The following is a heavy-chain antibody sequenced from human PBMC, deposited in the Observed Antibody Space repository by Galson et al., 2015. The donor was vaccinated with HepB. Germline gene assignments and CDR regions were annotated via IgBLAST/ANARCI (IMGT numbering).Heavy chain of an antibody. Sequence: SCKASGGTFSSYVISWVRQAPGQGLEWMGGIIPIFGRGNYARKFQGRVTISADKSTTTAYMELSSLRSEDTAVYYCATGGDCSGGSCHEGHWGQGTLVTVSS. V-gene: IGHV1-69*06. CDR1: GGTFSSYV. CDR2: IIPIFGRG. J-gene: IGHJ4*02. D-gene: IGHD2-15*01. CDR3: ATGGDCSGGSCHEGH.